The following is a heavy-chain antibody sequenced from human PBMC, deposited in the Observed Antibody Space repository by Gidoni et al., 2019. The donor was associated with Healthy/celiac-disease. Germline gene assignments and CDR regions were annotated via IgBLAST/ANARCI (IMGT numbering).Heavy chain of an antibody. J-gene: IGHJ3*02. CDR2: INHSGST. CDR3: ARAVAGAFDI. V-gene: IGHV4-34*01. D-gene: IGHD6-19*01. CDR1: GGSFSGDY. Sequence: QVQLQQWGAGLLKPSETLSLTCAVYGGSFSGDYWSWLRQPPGKGLAWIGEINHSGSTNYNPSLKSRVTISVDTSKNQFSLKLSSVTAADTAVYYCARAVAGAFDIWGQGTMVTVSS.